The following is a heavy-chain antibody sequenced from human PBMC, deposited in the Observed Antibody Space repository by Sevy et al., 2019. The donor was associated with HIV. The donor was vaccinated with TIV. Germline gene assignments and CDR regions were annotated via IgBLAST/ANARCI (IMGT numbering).Heavy chain of an antibody. Sequence: GGSLRLSCVASGLTVGSLSINWVRQAPGKGLEWVSLIYSAGTTFYSDSVKGRFTTSSDNSNNTLDLQMNSLRAEDTAIYYCARIKGASSSYAMDVWGQGTTVTVSS. J-gene: IGHJ6*02. V-gene: IGHV3-53*01. CDR1: GLTVGSLS. CDR3: ARIKGASSSYAMDV. D-gene: IGHD2-2*01. CDR2: IYSAGTT.